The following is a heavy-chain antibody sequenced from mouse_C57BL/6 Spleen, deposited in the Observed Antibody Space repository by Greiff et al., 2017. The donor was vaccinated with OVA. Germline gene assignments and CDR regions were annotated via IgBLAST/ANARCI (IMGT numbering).Heavy chain of an antibody. CDR3: VREGNYSNYVGFDY. CDR2: IRSKSSNYAT. CDR1: GFTFNTYA. D-gene: IGHD2-5*01. V-gene: IGHV10-3*01. Sequence: EVLLVESGGGLVQPKGSLKLSCAASGFTFNTYAMHWVRQAPGQGLEWVARIRSKSSNYATYYAESVKDRFTISRDDSQSMLYLQMNNLKTEDTAMYYCVREGNYSNYVGFDYWGQGTTLTVSS. J-gene: IGHJ2*01.